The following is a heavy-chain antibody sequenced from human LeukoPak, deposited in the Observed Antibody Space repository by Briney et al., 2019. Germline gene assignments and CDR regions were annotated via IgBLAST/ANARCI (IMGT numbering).Heavy chain of an antibody. CDR2: IYNNEHT. D-gene: IGHD3-9*01. CDR3: ARGPRNADWYSIDY. CDR1: GGSISPYY. Sequence: SETLSLTCTVSGGSISPYYWSWIRQPAGKGLEWIGRIYNNEHTNYNASLKSRVTISVDTSKNQFSLRLSSVTAADTAVYYCARGPRNADWYSIDYWGQGTLVTVSS. V-gene: IGHV4-4*07. J-gene: IGHJ4*02.